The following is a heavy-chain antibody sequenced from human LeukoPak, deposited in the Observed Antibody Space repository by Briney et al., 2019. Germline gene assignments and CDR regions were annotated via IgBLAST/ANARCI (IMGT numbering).Heavy chain of an antibody. CDR2: ISRSGGNT. D-gene: IGHD4-11*01. V-gene: IGHV3-23*01. J-gene: IGHJ3*02. Sequence: GGSLRLSCAASGFTFSSYAMSWVRQAPGKGLEWVSGISRSGGNTYYANSVKGLFTISRDNSKNTLYLQMNSLRAEDTAVYYCAREHDYLYAFDIWGQGTMVTVSS. CDR3: AREHDYLYAFDI. CDR1: GFTFSSYA.